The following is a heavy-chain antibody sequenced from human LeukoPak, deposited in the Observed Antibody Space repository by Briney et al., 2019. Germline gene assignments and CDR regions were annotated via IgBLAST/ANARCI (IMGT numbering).Heavy chain of an antibody. D-gene: IGHD1-1*01. CDR2: INPNNGGT. CDR1: GYXITGYY. V-gene: IGHV1-2*02. J-gene: IGHJ4*02. Sequence: ASVKVSCKAFGYXITGYYIHRVRQAPGQGLEWMGWINPNNGGTNSAQKFQGRVTMTRDTSIGTAYMELDRLTYDDTAVYYCGRDRHWNQGNFDYWGQGTLVTVSS. CDR3: GRDRHWNQGNFDY.